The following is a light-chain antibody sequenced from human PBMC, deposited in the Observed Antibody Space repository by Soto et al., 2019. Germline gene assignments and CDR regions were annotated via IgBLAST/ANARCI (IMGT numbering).Light chain of an antibody. CDR1: QSVGSN. V-gene: IGKV3-15*01. J-gene: IGKJ1*01. CDR2: GAS. CDR3: QQYNNWPPDRT. Sequence: EIVMTQSPATLPVSPGERATLSCRASQSVGSNLAWYQQKPGQAPRLLIYGASTRATGIPGRFSGSGSGTEFTLTISSLQSEDFAIYFCQQYNNWPPDRTFGQGTKVEIK.